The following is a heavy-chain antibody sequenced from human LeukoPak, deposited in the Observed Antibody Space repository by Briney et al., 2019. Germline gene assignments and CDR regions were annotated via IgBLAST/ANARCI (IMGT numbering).Heavy chain of an antibody. D-gene: IGHD3-22*01. CDR3: AKDIHPGLDSGASCCFDY. CDR2: VSGYNSNT. CDR1: GYTFSRHG. V-gene: IGHV1-18*01. J-gene: IGHJ4*02. Sequence: EASVKVSCKTSGYTFSRHGITWVRQAPGQGLEWMGWVSGYNSNTNYAQNVQGRVTMTTDTSTNTAYMELRSLRSDDTAVYYCAKDIHPGLDSGASCCFDYWGQGTPVTVSS.